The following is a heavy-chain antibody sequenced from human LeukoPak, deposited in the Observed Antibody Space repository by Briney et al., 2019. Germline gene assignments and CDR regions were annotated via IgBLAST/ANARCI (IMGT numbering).Heavy chain of an antibody. J-gene: IGHJ4*02. CDR2: ISYDGSNK. CDR3: ARDRPYYYDSSGPSDY. Sequence: GGSLRLSCAASGFTFSSYAMHWVRQAPGKGLEWVAVISYDGSNKYYADSVKGRFTISGDNSKNTLYLQMNSLRAEDTAVYYCARDRPYYYDSSGPSDYWGQGTLVTVSS. D-gene: IGHD3-22*01. CDR1: GFTFSSYA. V-gene: IGHV3-30*01.